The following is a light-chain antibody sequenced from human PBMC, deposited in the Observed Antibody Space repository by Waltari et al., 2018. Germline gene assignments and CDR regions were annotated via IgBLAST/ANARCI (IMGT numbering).Light chain of an antibody. J-gene: IGLJ2*01. CDR3: ASWDDRLGGVL. CDR2: RNT. Sequence: QSVLTQPPSASGTPGQKVTMSCSGGRSDIANNSVYWYQQLPGTTPKLLIYRNTQRPSVVPDRISASKSGTSASLAISGLRSEDEAIYDCASWDDRLGGVLFGGGTKLTVL. CDR1: RSDIANNS. V-gene: IGLV1-47*01.